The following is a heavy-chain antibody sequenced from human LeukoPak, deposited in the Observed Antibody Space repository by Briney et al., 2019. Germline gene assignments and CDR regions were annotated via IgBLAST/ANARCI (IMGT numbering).Heavy chain of an antibody. D-gene: IGHD2-2*01. CDR1: GGSISSYY. V-gene: IGHV4-59*01. CDR3: ARAPRDRGYCGATSCFEYMDV. J-gene: IGHJ6*03. CDR2: IYYSGSA. Sequence: PSETLSLTCTVSGGSISSYYWSWIRQPPGKGLEWIGYIYYSGSANYKPSLKSRVTISVDTSKTQFSLKVTSVTAADTAVYYCARAPRDRGYCGATSCFEYMDVWGRGTTVTISS.